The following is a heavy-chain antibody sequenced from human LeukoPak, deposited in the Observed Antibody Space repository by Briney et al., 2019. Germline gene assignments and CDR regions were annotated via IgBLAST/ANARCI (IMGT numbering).Heavy chain of an antibody. CDR3: STDPRLLMY. V-gene: IGHV3-11*01. J-gene: IGHJ4*01. Sequence: PGGSLRLSCVVSGFSISDSYMTWIRQTPGKGLEWLAYISGSGSDIYFADSVKGRFTISRDNAKNSLYLQMNSLRPEDTALYYCSTDPRLLMYWGHGTLVTVSS. D-gene: IGHD2-8*01. CDR1: GFSISDSY. CDR2: ISGSGSDI.